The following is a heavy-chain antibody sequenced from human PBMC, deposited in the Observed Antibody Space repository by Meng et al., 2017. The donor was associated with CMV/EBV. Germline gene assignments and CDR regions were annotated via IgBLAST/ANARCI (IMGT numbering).Heavy chain of an antibody. D-gene: IGHD3-3*01. V-gene: IGHV4-30-4*08. CDR2: IYSRGST. Sequence: VPLQWSGPGMVKTSQTLSLNCTVSGGSISSGDYFWSWICQPPEKGLESIGYIYSRGSTYYNPSIKSLVTISVDTTKNQFSLKLSSVNAADTAVYFCAIDNRRGGVDYWGQGTLVTVSS. CDR1: GGSISSGDYF. J-gene: IGHJ4*02. CDR3: AIDNRRGGVDY.